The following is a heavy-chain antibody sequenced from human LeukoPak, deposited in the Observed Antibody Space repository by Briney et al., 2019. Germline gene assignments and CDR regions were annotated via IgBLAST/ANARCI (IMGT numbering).Heavy chain of an antibody. J-gene: IGHJ3*02. V-gene: IGHV3-23*01. CDR1: GFTLSSYA. D-gene: IGHD5-12*01. CDR3: AKSSRLQARDSGYERVDAFDI. CDR2: ISGSGGST. Sequence: GGSLRLSCAASGFTLSSYAMSWVRQAPGKGLEWVSAISGSGGSTYYADSVKGRFTISRDNSKNTLYLQMNSLRAEDTAVYYCAKSSRLQARDSGYERVDAFDIWGQGTMVTVSS.